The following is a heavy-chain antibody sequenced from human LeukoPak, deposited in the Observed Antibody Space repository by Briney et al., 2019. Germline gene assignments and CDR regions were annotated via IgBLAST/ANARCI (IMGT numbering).Heavy chain of an antibody. V-gene: IGHV4-61*02. D-gene: IGHD2-21*02. CDR2: VYSSGST. Sequence: PSETLSLTCTVSGGSISSGSYYWSWIRQPAGKGLEWIGRVYSSGSTNYNPSLKSRVSISVDTSKNQFSLRLSSVTAADTAVYYCARGGYCGGDCYFYYWGQGTLVTVSS. CDR3: ARGGYCGGDCYFYY. J-gene: IGHJ4*02. CDR1: GGSISSGSYY.